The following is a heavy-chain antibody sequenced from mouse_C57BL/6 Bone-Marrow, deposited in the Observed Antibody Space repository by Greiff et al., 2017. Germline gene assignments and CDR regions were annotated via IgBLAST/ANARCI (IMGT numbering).Heavy chain of an antibody. V-gene: IGHV6-6*01. J-gene: IGHJ2*01. Sequence: EVKLMESGGGLVQPGGSMKLSCAASGFTFSDAWMDWVRQSPEKGLAWVAAIRNKANNHATYSAESVTGRITTSRDDSKSSVYLQMNSLRAEDTGIYYCTGDYGSSGDYFDYGGQGTTLTVSS. CDR1: GFTFSDAW. D-gene: IGHD1-1*01. CDR3: TGDYGSSGDYFDY. CDR2: IRNKANNHAT.